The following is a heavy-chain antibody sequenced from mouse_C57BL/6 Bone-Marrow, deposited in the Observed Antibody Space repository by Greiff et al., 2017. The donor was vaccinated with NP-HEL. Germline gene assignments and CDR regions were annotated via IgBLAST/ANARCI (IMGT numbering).Heavy chain of an antibody. CDR1: GYTFTSYG. Sequence: VMLVESGAELARPGASVKLSCKASGYTFTSYGISWVKQRTGQGLEWIGEIYPRSGNTYYNEKIKGKATLTADKSSSTAYMELPSLTSEDSAVYFCARDPPHYYGSSYNYWGQGTTLTVSS. D-gene: IGHD1-1*01. CDR2: IYPRSGNT. V-gene: IGHV1-81*01. J-gene: IGHJ2*01. CDR3: ARDPPHYYGSSYNY.